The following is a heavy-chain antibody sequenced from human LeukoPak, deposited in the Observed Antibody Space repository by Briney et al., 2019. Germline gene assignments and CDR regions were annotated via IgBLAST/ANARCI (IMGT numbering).Heavy chain of an antibody. Sequence: PGRSLRLSCAASGFTFDDYAMHWVRQAPGKGLEWVSGISWNSGSIGYADSVKGRFTISRDNAKNSLYLQMNSLRAEDTALYYCAKMGSYAPYYYYGMDVWGQGTTVTVSS. CDR1: GFTFDDYA. V-gene: IGHV3-9*01. J-gene: IGHJ6*02. CDR3: AKMGSYAPYYYYGMDV. CDR2: ISWNSGSI. D-gene: IGHD3-16*01.